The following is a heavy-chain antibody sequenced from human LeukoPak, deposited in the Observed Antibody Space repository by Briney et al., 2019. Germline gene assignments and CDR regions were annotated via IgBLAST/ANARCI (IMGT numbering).Heavy chain of an antibody. CDR3: ARDGEDIVVVPAANWYYYYYYMDV. Sequence: ASVKVSCKASGYTFTSYYMHWVRQAPGQGLEWMGIINPSGGSTSYAQKFQGRVTMTRDTSTSTVYMELSSLRSEDTAVYYCARDGEDIVVVPAANWYYYYYYMDVWGKATTVTVSS. J-gene: IGHJ6*03. D-gene: IGHD2-2*01. CDR2: INPSGGST. CDR1: GYTFTSYY. V-gene: IGHV1-46*01.